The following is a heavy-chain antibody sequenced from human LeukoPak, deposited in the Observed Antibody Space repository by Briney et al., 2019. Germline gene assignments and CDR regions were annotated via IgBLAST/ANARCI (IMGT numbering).Heavy chain of an antibody. Sequence: SETLSLTCTVSGGSISSYYWSWIRQPPGKGLEWIGYVLNSGRTNLNPSIRSRATMSVDKSKNQFSLKLSSLTAADTAVYYCAGRQHIVAVTATRGSFDMWGQGTMVTVSS. CDR2: VLNSGRT. V-gene: IGHV4-59*01. D-gene: IGHD2-21*02. CDR3: AGRQHIVAVTATRGSFDM. CDR1: GGSISSYY. J-gene: IGHJ3*02.